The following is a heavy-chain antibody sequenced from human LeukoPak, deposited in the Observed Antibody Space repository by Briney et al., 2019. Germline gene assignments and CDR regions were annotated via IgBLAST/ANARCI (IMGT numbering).Heavy chain of an antibody. J-gene: IGHJ5*02. CDR2: IYTSGTP. D-gene: IGHD3-16*02. V-gene: IGHV4-4*07. Sequence: SETLSLTCTVAAGSLSSYYWSWIRQPDGKGLEWIWRIYTSGTPNYNPSLKSRVTMSVDTSKNQCSLKLSSVTVADTAVYYCARDVAGIMITFGGVIVSSWFDPWGQGTLVTVSS. CDR3: ARDVAGIMITFGGVIVSSWFDP. CDR1: AGSLSSYY.